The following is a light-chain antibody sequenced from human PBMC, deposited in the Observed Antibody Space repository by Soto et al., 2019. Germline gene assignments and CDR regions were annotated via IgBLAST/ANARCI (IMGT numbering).Light chain of an antibody. Sequence: DIVLAQSTAPLSVSPAERATLCSRASQSVSSNLAWYQQKPGQAPRLLIYGASTRATGIPARFSGSGSGTEFTLTISSLQSEDFAVYYCQQYNNWRWTFGQGTKVDIK. CDR3: QQYNNWRWT. V-gene: IGKV3-15*01. CDR2: GAS. J-gene: IGKJ1*01. CDR1: QSVSSN.